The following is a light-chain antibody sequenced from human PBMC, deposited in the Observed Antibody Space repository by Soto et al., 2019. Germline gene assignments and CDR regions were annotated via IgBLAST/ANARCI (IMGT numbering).Light chain of an antibody. CDR1: QSISSY. J-gene: IGKJ5*01. CDR2: DAS. CDR3: QQHSNWPPIT. Sequence: EIVLTQSPATLSLSPGERATLSCRASQSISSYLAWYQQKPGQAPRLLIYDASNRATGIPARFSGSGSGTDFTLTISSLEPEDCAVYYYQQHSNWPPITFGQGTRLEIK. V-gene: IGKV3-11*01.